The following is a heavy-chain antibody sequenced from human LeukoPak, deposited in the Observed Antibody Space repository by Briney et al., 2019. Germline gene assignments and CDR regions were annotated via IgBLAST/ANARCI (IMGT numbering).Heavy chain of an antibody. CDR2: ISGSGGST. V-gene: IGHV3-23*01. CDR3: ARDQIKGGVAATGAGVYYYYGMDV. J-gene: IGHJ6*02. Sequence: GGSLRLSCAASGFTFSSYAMSWVRQAPGKGLEWVSAISGSGGSTYYADSVKGRFTISRDNSKNTLYLQMNSLRAEDTAVYYCARDQIKGGVAATGAGVYYYYGMDVWGQGTTVTVSS. D-gene: IGHD2-15*01. CDR1: GFTFSSYA.